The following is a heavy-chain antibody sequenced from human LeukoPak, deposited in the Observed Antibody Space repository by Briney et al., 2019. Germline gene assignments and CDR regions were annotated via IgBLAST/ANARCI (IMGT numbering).Heavy chain of an antibody. D-gene: IGHD3-10*01. CDR3: ARGLILFGELYAFDI. Sequence: SETLSLTCTVSGGSISTDYWSWIRQPAGQGLEWLGRIYTNESTNYSPSLKSRVTMSVDTSKNQFSLKLSSVTAADTAVYYCARGLILFGELYAFDIWGQGTMVTVSS. CDR1: GGSISTDY. J-gene: IGHJ3*02. V-gene: IGHV4-4*07. CDR2: IYTNEST.